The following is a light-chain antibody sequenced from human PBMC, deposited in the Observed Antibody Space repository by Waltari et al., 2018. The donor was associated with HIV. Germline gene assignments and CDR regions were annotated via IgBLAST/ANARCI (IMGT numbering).Light chain of an antibody. V-gene: IGLV6-57*01. Sequence: FVLTQPHSVSESPGKTVTISCTRNSGNIATNYVQWYQQRPGSSPTTVIYEDNQRPSGVPDRFSGSIDSSSNAAALTISGLETDDEADYYCQSYDKNDVIFGGGTRLTVL. J-gene: IGLJ2*01. CDR1: SGNIATNY. CDR3: QSYDKNDVI. CDR2: EDN.